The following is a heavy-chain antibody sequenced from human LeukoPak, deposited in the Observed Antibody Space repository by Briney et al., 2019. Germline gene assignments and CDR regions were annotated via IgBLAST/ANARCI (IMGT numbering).Heavy chain of an antibody. CDR3: ARISGYCSSTSCYTSWFDP. CDR2: IYYSGST. CDR1: GGSISSGGYY. V-gene: IGHV4-31*03. D-gene: IGHD2-2*02. Sequence: PSETLSLTCTVSGGSISSGGYYWSWIRQHPGKGLEWIGYIYYSGSTYYNPSLKSRVTISVDTSKNQFSLKLSSVTAADTAVYYCARISGYCSSTSCYTSWFDPWGQGTLVTVSS. J-gene: IGHJ5*02.